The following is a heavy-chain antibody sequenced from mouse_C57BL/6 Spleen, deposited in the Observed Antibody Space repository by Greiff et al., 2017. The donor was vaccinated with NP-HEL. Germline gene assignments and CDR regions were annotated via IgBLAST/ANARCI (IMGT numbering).Heavy chain of an antibody. J-gene: IGHJ3*01. CDR2: ISYDGCN. CDR3: DRGEDYYGSSSFAY. D-gene: IGHD1-1*01. V-gene: IGHV3-6*01. CDR1: GYSITSGYY. Sequence: ESGPGLVKPSQSLSLTCSVTGYSITSGYYWNWIRQLPGNKLEWMGYISYDGCNNYNPSLKNRISITRDTSKNQLFLKLNSVTTVDTATYYCDRGEDYYGSSSFAYWGQGTLVTVSA.